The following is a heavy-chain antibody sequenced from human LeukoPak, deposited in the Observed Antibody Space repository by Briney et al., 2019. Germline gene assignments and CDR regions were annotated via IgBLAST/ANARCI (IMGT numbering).Heavy chain of an antibody. V-gene: IGHV1-3*01. D-gene: IGHD2-15*01. CDR2: INGGNGYT. CDR1: GYILINYA. J-gene: IGHJ4*02. Sequence: ASVKVSCKASGYILINYAIHWVRQAPGQRLEWMGWINGGNGYTKYSQNFQGRVTITRDTSASTAYMELSSLRSEDTAVYYCARDQSEDIRVDFDYWGQGTLVTVSS. CDR3: ARDQSEDIRVDFDY.